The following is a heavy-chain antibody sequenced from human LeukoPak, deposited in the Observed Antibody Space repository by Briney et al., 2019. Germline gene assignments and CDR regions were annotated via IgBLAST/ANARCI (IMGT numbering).Heavy chain of an antibody. V-gene: IGHV4-34*01. Sequence: SETLSLTCAVYGGSFSGYYWSWIRRPPGKGLEWIGEINHSGSTNYNPSLKSRVTISVDTSKNQFSLKLSSVTAADTAVYYCASAGDIVVVPAATTGGFDIWGQGTMVTVSS. CDR1: GGSFSGYY. J-gene: IGHJ3*02. CDR2: INHSGST. CDR3: ASAGDIVVVPAATTGGFDI. D-gene: IGHD2-2*01.